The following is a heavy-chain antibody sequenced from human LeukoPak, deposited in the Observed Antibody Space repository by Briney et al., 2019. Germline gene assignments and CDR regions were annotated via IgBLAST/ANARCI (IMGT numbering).Heavy chain of an antibody. Sequence: PGCSLTLSCAASGFTFSSYGMLWVRQAPATGLEWVAVISYDGSNKYYADSVKARFTISRDNSNNTLYLQMNSLRAEDTAVYYCAKNSYSEGDYWGQGVLVTVSS. D-gene: IGHD5-12*01. CDR2: ISYDGSNK. CDR3: AKNSYSEGDY. CDR1: GFTFSSYG. J-gene: IGHJ4*02. V-gene: IGHV3-30*18.